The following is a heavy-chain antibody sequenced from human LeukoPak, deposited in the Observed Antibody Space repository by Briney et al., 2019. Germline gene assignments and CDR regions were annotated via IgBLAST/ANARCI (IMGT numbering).Heavy chain of an antibody. CDR2: INAGNGNT. D-gene: IGHD6-19*01. V-gene: IGHV1-3*01. CDR3: ARDEQWLVMGSFAFDI. J-gene: IGHJ3*02. CDR1: GYTFTSYA. Sequence: ASVKVSCKASGYTFTSYAMHWVRQAPGQRLEWMGWINAGNGNTKYSQKFRGRVTITRDTSASTAYMELSSLRSEDTAVYYCARDEQWLVMGSFAFDIWGQGTMVTVSS.